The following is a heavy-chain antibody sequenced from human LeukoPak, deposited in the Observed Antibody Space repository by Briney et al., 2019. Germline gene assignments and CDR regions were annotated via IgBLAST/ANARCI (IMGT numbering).Heavy chain of an antibody. J-gene: IGHJ6*02. CDR2: ISSSSSYI. Sequence: GGSLRLSCAASGFTFSSYSMNWVRQAPGKGLEWVSSISSSSSYIYYADSVKGRFTISRDNAKNSLYLQMNSLRAEDTAVYYCARRLLWFGESIYGMDVWGQGTTVTVSS. D-gene: IGHD3-10*01. V-gene: IGHV3-21*01. CDR1: GFTFSSYS. CDR3: ARRLLWFGESIYGMDV.